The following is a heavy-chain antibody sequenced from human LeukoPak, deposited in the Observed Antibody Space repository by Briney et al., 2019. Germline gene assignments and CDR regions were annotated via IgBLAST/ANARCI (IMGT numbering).Heavy chain of an antibody. Sequence: SETLSLTCAVYGGSYSGYYWSWIRHPPGKGLEWMGEINHSGSTNYNPTLKSRVNISVDTSKNPYSLKLSSVTAADTAVYYCARERKGGVKARRNWFDPWGQGTLVTVSS. CDR3: ARERKGGVKARRNWFDP. V-gene: IGHV4-34*01. D-gene: IGHD3-16*01. CDR2: INHSGST. J-gene: IGHJ5*02. CDR1: GGSYSGYY.